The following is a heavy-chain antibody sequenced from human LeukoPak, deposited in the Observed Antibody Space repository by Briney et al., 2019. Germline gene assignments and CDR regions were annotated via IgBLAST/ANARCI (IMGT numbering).Heavy chain of an antibody. CDR2: IYTSGST. J-gene: IGHJ4*02. CDR3: AREANVDTAMVGYYFDY. Sequence: PSETLSLTCTVSGGSISSYYWSWIRQPAGKGLEWIGRIYTSGSTNYNPSLKSRVTISVDTSKNQFSLKLSSVTAADTAVYYCAREANVDTAMVGYYFDYWGQGTLVTVSS. CDR1: GGSISSYY. V-gene: IGHV4-4*07. D-gene: IGHD5-18*01.